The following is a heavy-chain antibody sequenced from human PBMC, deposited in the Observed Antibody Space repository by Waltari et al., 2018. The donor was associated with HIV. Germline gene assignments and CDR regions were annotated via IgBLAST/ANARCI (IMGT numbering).Heavy chain of an antibody. CDR2: ISYDGSNK. CDR1: GFTFSSYG. V-gene: IGHV3-30*18. Sequence: QVQLVESGGGVVQPGRSLRLSCAASGFTFSSYGMHWVRQAPGKGLEWVAVISYDGSNKYYADSVKGRFTISRDNSKNTLYLQMNSLRAEDTAVYYCAKSDTMIVVVSHFDYWGQGTLVTVSS. D-gene: IGHD3-22*01. J-gene: IGHJ4*02. CDR3: AKSDTMIVVVSHFDY.